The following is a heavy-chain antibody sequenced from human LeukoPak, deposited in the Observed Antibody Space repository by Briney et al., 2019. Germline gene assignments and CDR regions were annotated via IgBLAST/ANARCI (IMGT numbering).Heavy chain of an antibody. D-gene: IGHD3-9*01. CDR1: GFTFSSYD. V-gene: IGHV3-30*01. J-gene: IGHJ4*02. CDR3: ARTYDISRYQDYFDL. CDR2: ISYDGRNR. Sequence: GGSLRLSCAASGFTFSSYDMHWVRQAPGKGLEWLAVISYDGRNRFYADSVKGRFTISRDNSKNTLSLQTNSLRAEDTAVYYCARTYDISRYQDYFDLWGQGTLVTVS.